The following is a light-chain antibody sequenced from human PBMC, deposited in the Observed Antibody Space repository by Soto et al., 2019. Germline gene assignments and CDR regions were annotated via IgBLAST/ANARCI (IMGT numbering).Light chain of an antibody. CDR3: CSYAGNSEV. CDR2: EVT. CDR1: SGDVGSYNL. V-gene: IGLV2-23*02. J-gene: IGLJ1*01. Sequence: QSALTQPASVSGPPGQSITIPCTGTSGDVGSYNLVSWYQQHPGKAPKLLIYEVTERPSGVSNRFSGSKSGNTASLTISGLQPDDEADYYCCSYAGNSEVFGTGTKVTVL.